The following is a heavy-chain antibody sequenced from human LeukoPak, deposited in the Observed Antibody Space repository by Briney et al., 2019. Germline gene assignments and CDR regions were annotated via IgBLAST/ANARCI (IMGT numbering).Heavy chain of an antibody. CDR1: GFTFSSYA. V-gene: IGHV3-23*01. Sequence: GGSLRLSCAASGFTFSSYAMSWVRQAPGKGLEWVSAISGSGGSTYYADPVKGRFTISRDNSKNTLYLQMNSLRAEDTAVYYCAKLHDSSGYYENWFDPWGQGTLVTVSS. J-gene: IGHJ5*02. D-gene: IGHD3-22*01. CDR3: AKLHDSSGYYENWFDP. CDR2: ISGSGGST.